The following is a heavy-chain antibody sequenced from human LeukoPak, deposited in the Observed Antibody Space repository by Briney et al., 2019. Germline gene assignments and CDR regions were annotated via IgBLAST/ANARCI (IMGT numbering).Heavy chain of an antibody. D-gene: IGHD3-10*01. CDR1: GVMFPSYW. CDR2: IKQDGSEK. CDR3: ARRHHFGFLDS. Sequence: GESLRLSCAASGVMFPSYWMTWVRQAPGKGLEWVANIKQDGSEKYYVDSVKGRFTISRDNAKNSVYLQMNSLRAEDTAVYYCARRHHFGFLDSWGQGTLVTVSS. J-gene: IGHJ4*02. V-gene: IGHV3-7*04.